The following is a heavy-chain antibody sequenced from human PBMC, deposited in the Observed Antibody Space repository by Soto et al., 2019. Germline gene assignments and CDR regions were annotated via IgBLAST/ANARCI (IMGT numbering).Heavy chain of an antibody. V-gene: IGHV3-23*01. J-gene: IGHJ4*02. D-gene: IGHD1-26*01. CDR2: ISGGGDTT. CDR3: AKCRGGSGRLTPRGDY. CDR1: GFTFNNYA. Sequence: EVQLLESGGGLVQPGGSLRLSCAASGFTFNNYAMPWVRQAPGKGLEWVSVISGGGDTTSYADSVKGRFTVSRDGSKNTLYLQISRMRAEDTAVYYCAKCRGGSGRLTPRGDYWGQGTLVTVSS.